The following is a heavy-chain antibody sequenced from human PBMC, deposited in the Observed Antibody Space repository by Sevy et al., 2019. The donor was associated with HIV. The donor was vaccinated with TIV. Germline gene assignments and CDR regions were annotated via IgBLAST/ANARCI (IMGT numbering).Heavy chain of an antibody. CDR1: GYTFSSFG. V-gene: IGHV1-18*01. Sequence: ASVKVSCKDSGYTFSSFGVSWVRQAPGQGLEWMGWIGAYNGNRKYAQKLQDRVTMTTDTSTNTAYMELRSLRSDDTAVYFCARLSSVRGEFNWFDPWGQGTLVTVSS. CDR3: ARLSSVRGEFNWFDP. CDR2: IGAYNGNR. J-gene: IGHJ5*02. D-gene: IGHD3-10*01.